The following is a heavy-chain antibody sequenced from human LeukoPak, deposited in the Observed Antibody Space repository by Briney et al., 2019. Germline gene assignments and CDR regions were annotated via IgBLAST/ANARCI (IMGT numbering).Heavy chain of an antibody. Sequence: PSETLSLTCTVSGGSISSSSYYWGWIRQPPGKGLEWIGSIYYSGSTYYNPSLKSRVTISVDTSKNQFSLKLSSVTAADTAVYYCARPNCSGGSCYSGNFDYWGQGTLVTVSS. D-gene: IGHD2-15*01. CDR3: ARPNCSGGSCYSGNFDY. V-gene: IGHV4-39*01. J-gene: IGHJ4*02. CDR2: IYYSGST. CDR1: GGSISSSSYY.